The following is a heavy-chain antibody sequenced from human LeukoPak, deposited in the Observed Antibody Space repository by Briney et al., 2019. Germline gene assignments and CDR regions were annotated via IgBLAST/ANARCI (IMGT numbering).Heavy chain of an antibody. Sequence: GSLRLSCAASGFTFSSYSMNWVRHAPGKGLEWVSSISESSVYINYADSVKGRFTISRDNAKYSLYLQMTSLRAEDTAVYYCARSYYDSSGYPHSDLDYWGQGTLVTVSS. V-gene: IGHV3-21*01. CDR1: GFTFSSYS. D-gene: IGHD3-22*01. CDR3: ARSYYDSSGYPHSDLDY. J-gene: IGHJ4*02. CDR2: ISESSVYI.